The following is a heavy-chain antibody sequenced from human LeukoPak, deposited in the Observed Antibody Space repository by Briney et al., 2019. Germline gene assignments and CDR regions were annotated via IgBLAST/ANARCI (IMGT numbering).Heavy chain of an antibody. D-gene: IGHD2-15*01. CDR2: INPNSGGT. CDR3: ARSRMRVVAAINWFDP. CDR1: GYTFTGYY. V-gene: IGHV1-2*02. J-gene: IGHJ5*02. Sequence: GASVKVSCKASGYTFTGYYMHWVRQAPGQGLEWMGWINPNSGGTNYAQKFQGRVTMTRDTSISTAYMELSRLRSDDTAVYYCARSRMRVVAAINWFDPWGQGTLVTVSS.